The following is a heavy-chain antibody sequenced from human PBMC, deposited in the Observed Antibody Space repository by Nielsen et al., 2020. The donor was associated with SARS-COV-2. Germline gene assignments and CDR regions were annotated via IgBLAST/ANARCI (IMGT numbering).Heavy chain of an antibody. CDR2: ISSSSSTI. J-gene: IGHJ4*02. CDR1: GFTFSSYS. CDR3: AIFGSGYYSPFDY. D-gene: IGHD3-22*01. Sequence: GESLKISCAASGFTFSSYSMNWVRQAPGKGLEWVSYISSSSSTIYYADSVKGRFTISRDNSKNTLYLQMNSLRAEDTAVYYCAIFGSGYYSPFDYWGQGTLVTVSS. V-gene: IGHV3-48*01.